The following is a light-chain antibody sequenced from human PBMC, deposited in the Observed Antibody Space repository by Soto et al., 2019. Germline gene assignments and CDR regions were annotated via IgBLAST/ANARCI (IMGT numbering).Light chain of an antibody. CDR3: QQYNNFPLI. Sequence: LITQSPATLSVSPGDRTNFSCRASQNIRDNLAWYQHKADRTPRLLIYGASTRAPGIPARFSGAGSGTQSSLTISNLQSEDFATYYCQQYNNFPLIFGGGTKVDIK. CDR1: QNIRDN. J-gene: IGKJ4*01. CDR2: GAS. V-gene: IGKV3-15*01.